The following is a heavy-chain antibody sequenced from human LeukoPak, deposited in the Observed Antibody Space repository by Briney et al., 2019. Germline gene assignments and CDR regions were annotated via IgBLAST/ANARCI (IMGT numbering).Heavy chain of an antibody. CDR1: GFTFSSYA. J-gene: IGHJ6*02. CDR3: ARAWFLEWLFYYYGMDV. Sequence: GGSLRLSCAASGFTFSSYAMHWVRQAPGKGLEWVAVISYDGSNKYYADPVKGRFTISRDNSKNTLYLQMNSLRAEDTAVYYCARAWFLEWLFYYYGMDVWGQGTTVTVSS. D-gene: IGHD3-3*01. CDR2: ISYDGSNK. V-gene: IGHV3-30*04.